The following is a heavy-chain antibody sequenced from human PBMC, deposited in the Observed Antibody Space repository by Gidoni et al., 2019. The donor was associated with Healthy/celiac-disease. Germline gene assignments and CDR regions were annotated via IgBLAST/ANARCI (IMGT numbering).Heavy chain of an antibody. CDR2: ISSSSSYI. D-gene: IGHD2-15*01. CDR3: ARDPHCSGGSCYYFDY. J-gene: IGHJ4*02. V-gene: IGHV3-21*01. Sequence: EVQLVESGGGLVKPGGSLRRSCAASGFTFSSYSMTWVRQAPGKGLEWVSSISSSSSYIYYADSVKGRFTISRDNAKNSLYLQMNSLRAEDTAVYYCARDPHCSGGSCYYFDYWGQGTLVTVSS. CDR1: GFTFSSYS.